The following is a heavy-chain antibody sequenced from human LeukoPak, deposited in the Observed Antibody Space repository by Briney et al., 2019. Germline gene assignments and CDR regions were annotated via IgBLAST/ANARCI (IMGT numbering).Heavy chain of an antibody. Sequence: GGSLRLSCAAPGITFSSYAMSLVRQAPGKGLEWVSAISGSGGSTYYADSAKGRFTISRDNSKNTLYLQMNSLRAEDTAVYYCARAEMATVSGPFDYWGQGTLVTVSS. D-gene: IGHD5-24*01. V-gene: IGHV3-23*01. CDR2: ISGSGGST. J-gene: IGHJ4*02. CDR3: ARAEMATVSGPFDY. CDR1: GITFSSYA.